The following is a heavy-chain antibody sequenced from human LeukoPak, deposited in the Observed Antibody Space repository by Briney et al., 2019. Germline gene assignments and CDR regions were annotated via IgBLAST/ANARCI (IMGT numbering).Heavy chain of an antibody. CDR1: GFTFSRYN. J-gene: IGHJ4*02. CDR3: EREDTSMGRDY. D-gene: IGHD5-18*01. V-gene: IGHV3-21*01. Sequence: GGSVRLSCAASGFTFSRYNMKWLRQAPGKGLVGVSSISHSSSYIYYADAVKGRFTISRDNAKNSLYLQMNSLRVEDTAVYYCEREDTSMGRDYWGQGTLVTVSS. CDR2: ISHSSSYI.